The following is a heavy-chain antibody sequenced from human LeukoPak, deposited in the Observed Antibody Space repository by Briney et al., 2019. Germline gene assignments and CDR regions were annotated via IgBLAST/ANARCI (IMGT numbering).Heavy chain of an antibody. D-gene: IGHD6-25*01. CDR2: ISGSGGST. Sequence: GGSLRLSCAASGFTFSSYAMGWVRQPPGKGLEWVSAISGSGGSTYYADSVKGRFTISRDNSKNTLYLQMNSLRAEDTAVYYCAKAIFHSSGPWGYWGQGTLVTVSS. J-gene: IGHJ4*02. V-gene: IGHV3-23*01. CDR3: AKAIFHSSGPWGY. CDR1: GFTFSSYA.